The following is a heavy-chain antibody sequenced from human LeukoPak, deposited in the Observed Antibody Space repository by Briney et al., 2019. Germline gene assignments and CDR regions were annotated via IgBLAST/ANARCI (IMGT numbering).Heavy chain of an antibody. J-gene: IGHJ4*02. CDR2: ISGSGGST. Sequence: PGGSLRLSCAASGFTFRNYAMSWVRQAPGKGLEWVSAISGSGGSTYYADSVKGRFTISRDNSMNTLYLQMNSLRAEDTAVYYCAKPPFGGTVTTPQPTDYWGQGTLVTVSS. CDR3: AKPPFGGTVTTPQPTDY. CDR1: GFTFRNYA. D-gene: IGHD4-17*01. V-gene: IGHV3-23*01.